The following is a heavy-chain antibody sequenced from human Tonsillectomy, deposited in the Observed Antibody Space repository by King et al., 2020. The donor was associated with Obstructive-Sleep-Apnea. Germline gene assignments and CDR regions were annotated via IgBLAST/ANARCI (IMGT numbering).Heavy chain of an antibody. CDR1: GFTFSSYA. Sequence: VQLVESGGGLVQPGGSLRLSCAASGFTFSSYAMSWVRQAPGKGLEWVSAISGSGGSTYYADSVKGRFTISRDNSKNTLYLQMNSLRAEDTAVYYCAKERGGFHMITVGGVIPDAFDIWGQGTMVTVSS. CDR3: AKERGGFHMITVGGVIPDAFDI. J-gene: IGHJ3*02. D-gene: IGHD3-16*02. CDR2: ISGSGGST. V-gene: IGHV3-23*04.